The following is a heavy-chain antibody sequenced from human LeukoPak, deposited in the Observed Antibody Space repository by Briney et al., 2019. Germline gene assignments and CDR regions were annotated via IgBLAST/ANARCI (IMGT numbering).Heavy chain of an antibody. CDR2: IYYSGST. Sequence: SETLSLTCAVSGYSISSGYYWGWIRQPPGKGLEWIGYIYYSGSTNYNPSLKSRVTISVGTSKNQFSLKLSSVTAADTAVYYCARKNYYDIDYWGQGTLVTVSS. CDR1: GYSISSGYY. V-gene: IGHV4-61*01. D-gene: IGHD3-22*01. CDR3: ARKNYYDIDY. J-gene: IGHJ4*02.